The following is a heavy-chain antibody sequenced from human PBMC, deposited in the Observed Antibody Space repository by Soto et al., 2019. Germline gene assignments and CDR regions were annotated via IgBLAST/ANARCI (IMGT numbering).Heavy chain of an antibody. V-gene: IGHV4-30-2*01. J-gene: IGHJ4*02. Sequence: PSETLSLTCAVSGGSISSGGYSWSWIRQPPGKGLEWIGYMYHSGSTYYNPSLKSRVTISIDRSKNQFSLKLSSVTAADTAVYYCARVPDCWGQRILVTGSS. CDR3: ARVPDC. CDR2: MYHSGST. CDR1: GGSISSGGYS.